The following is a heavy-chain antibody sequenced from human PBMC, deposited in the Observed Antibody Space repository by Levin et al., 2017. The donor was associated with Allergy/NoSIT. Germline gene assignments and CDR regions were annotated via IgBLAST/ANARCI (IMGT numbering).Heavy chain of an antibody. CDR1: GYSFTSHY. D-gene: IGHD5-18*01. V-gene: IGHV1-46*01. CDR2: INPSSGST. CDR3: ARIGYKSGPIPFDF. Sequence: GESLKISCKASGYSFTSHYMHWVRQAPGQGLEWMGLINPSSGSTTYAQKFQGRVTMTRDTFLSTVYMELSSLRSEDSAMYYCARIGYKSGPIPFDFWGQGTLVTVSS. J-gene: IGHJ4*02.